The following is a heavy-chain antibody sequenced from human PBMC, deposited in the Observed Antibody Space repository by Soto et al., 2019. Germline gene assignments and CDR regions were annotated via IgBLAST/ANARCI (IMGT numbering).Heavy chain of an antibody. J-gene: IGHJ4*02. CDR1: GFTFSNYG. D-gene: IGHD2-15*01. Sequence: QVQLVESGGGVVQPGRSLRLSCAASGFTFSNYGMHWVRQAPGKGLEWVAVISYDGSNNYYADSVKGRFTISRDNSKNTLYLQMNSLSAEDTAVYYCAKGLSGRCSGGSCYSGFDYWGQGTLVTVSS. CDR2: ISYDGSNN. CDR3: AKGLSGRCSGGSCYSGFDY. V-gene: IGHV3-30*18.